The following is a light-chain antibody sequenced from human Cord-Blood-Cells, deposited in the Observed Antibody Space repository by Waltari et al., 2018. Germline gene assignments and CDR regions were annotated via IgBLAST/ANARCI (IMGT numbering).Light chain of an antibody. CDR3: SSYTSSSTLV. CDR2: DVS. Sequence: QSALTQPHSVSGYPGPSITLYCPGTSRAVGGYNYVSWYQQQPGKAPKLMIYDVSYRPSGVSKRCSGSKSGNPASLTISGLQAEDEADYYCSSYTSSSTLVFGTGTKVTVL. J-gene: IGLJ1*01. V-gene: IGLV2-14*01. CDR1: SRAVGGYNY.